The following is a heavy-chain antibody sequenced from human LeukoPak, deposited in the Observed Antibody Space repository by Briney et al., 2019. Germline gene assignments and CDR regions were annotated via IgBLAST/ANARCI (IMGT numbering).Heavy chain of an antibody. D-gene: IGHD1-26*01. CDR2: IIPILGIA. V-gene: IGHV1-69*02. J-gene: IGHJ4*02. CDR3: ARASGSYVGQFDY. CDR1: GGTFSSYT. Sequence: ASVKVSCKASGGTFSSYTISWVRQAPGQGLEWMGRIIPILGIANYAQKFQGRVTITADKSTSTAYMELSSLRSEDTAVYYCARASGSYVGQFDYWGQGTLVPSPQ.